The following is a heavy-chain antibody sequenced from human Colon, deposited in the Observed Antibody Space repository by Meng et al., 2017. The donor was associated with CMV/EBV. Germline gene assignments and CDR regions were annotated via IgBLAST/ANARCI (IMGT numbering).Heavy chain of an antibody. D-gene: IGHD6-13*01. Sequence: GESLKISCAASGFSFSSYAMSWVRQAPGKGLEWVSEIYSGGTAATYADSVKGRFTVSRDNSKNMVYLQMNSLRADDTAVYYCGKKLAAAGLCIDYWGQGTLVTVSS. V-gene: IGHV3-23*03. J-gene: IGHJ4*02. CDR2: IYSGGTAA. CDR1: GFSFSSYA. CDR3: GKKLAAAGLCIDY.